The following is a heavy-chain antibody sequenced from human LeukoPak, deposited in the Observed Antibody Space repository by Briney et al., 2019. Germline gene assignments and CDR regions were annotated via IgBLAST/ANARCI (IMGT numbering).Heavy chain of an antibody. Sequence: SETLSLSCAVYGGSFSGYYWSWIRQPPGKGLEWIGEINHSGSTNYNPSLKSRVTISVDTSKIQFSLKLSFVTAADTAVYYCARDVNYYDSSGYPLPGGQGTLVTVS. CDR1: GGSFSGYY. CDR3: ARDVNYYDSSGYPLP. V-gene: IGHV4-34*01. CDR2: INHSGST. J-gene: IGHJ4*02. D-gene: IGHD3-22*01.